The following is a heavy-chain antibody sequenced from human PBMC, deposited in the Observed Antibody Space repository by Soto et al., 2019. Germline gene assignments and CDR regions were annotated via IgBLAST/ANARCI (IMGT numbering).Heavy chain of an antibody. D-gene: IGHD1-20*01. Sequence: QEHLVESGGGVVQPGRSLRLSCVASGFIFSGFDMHWVRQAPGKGLEWVSHIWYDGSNKYYADSVKGRFTSSRDNSKNTLYLEMNSPRAEENGLYFCARGRKYNLKEAFDIWGQGTMVAVSS. CDR2: IWYDGSNK. CDR1: GFIFSGFD. J-gene: IGHJ3*02. CDR3: ARGRKYNLKEAFDI. V-gene: IGHV3-33*01.